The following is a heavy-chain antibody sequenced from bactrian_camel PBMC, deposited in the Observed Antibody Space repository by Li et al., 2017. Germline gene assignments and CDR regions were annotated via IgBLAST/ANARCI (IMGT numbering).Heavy chain of an antibody. CDR2: IDSDGITT. J-gene: IGHJ4*01. D-gene: IGHD2*01. V-gene: IGHV3-2*01. CDR1: GLQYSRYC. Sequence: VQLVESGGGSVQAGGSLRLSCAYSGLQYSRYCLGWFRQAPGKEREAVASIDSDGITTYADSLKGRFTISQDDAKNTLYLQMNSLKPEDTAMYYCALDQKWCRRPFIDMDYKYWGQGTQVTVS. CDR3: ALDQKWCRRPFIDMDYKY.